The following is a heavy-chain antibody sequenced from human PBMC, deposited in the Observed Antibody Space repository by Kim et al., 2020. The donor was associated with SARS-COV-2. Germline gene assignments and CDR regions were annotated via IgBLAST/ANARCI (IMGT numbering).Heavy chain of an antibody. Sequence: PSLKRRVTIPVDTSRNQFSLKLRSVTAADTAVYYCARQGRSGGYSGHDDYWGQGTLVTVSS. D-gene: IGHD5-12*01. V-gene: IGHV4-39*01. J-gene: IGHJ4*02. CDR3: ARQGRSGGYSGHDDY.